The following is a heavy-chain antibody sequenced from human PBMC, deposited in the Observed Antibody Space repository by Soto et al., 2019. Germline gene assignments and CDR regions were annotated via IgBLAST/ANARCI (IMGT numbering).Heavy chain of an antibody. D-gene: IGHD1-26*01. CDR3: ARDLPHGRVGATHYFDY. CDR1: GYTFTSYY. J-gene: IGHJ4*02. Sequence: QVQLVQSGAEVKKPGASVKVSCKASGYTFTSYYMHWVRQAPGQGLEWMGIINPSGGSTSYAQKFQGRVTITADESTSTAYMELSSLRSEDTAVYYCARDLPHGRVGATHYFDYWGQGTLVTVSS. V-gene: IGHV1-46*01. CDR2: INPSGGST.